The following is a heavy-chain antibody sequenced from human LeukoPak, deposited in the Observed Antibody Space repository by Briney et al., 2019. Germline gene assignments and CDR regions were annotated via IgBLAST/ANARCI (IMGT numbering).Heavy chain of an antibody. CDR2: ISAYNGNT. CDR3: ARDTSSGWYSDY. CDR1: GYTFTSYG. J-gene: IGHJ4*02. V-gene: IGHV1-18*01. D-gene: IGHD6-19*01. Sequence: ASVKVSCKASGYTFTSYGISWLRQAPGQGLEWMGWISAYNGNTNYAQKLQGRVTMTTDTSTSTAYMELRSLRSDDTAVYYCARDTSSGWYSDYWGQGTLVTVSS.